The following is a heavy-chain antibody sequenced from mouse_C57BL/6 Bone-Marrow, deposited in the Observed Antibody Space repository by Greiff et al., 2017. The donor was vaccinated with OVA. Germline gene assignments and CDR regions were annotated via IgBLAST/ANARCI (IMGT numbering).Heavy chain of an antibody. CDR1: GFHIKDDY. D-gene: IGHD2-1*01. V-gene: IGHV14-4*01. Sequence: PLQQSGAELVRPGASVKLSCTASGFHIKDDYMHWVKQRPEQGLEWIGWIDPENGDTEYASKFQGKATITADTSSNTAYLQLSSLTSEDTAVYYCTSYGNFDYWGQGTTLTVSA. CDR2: IDPENGDT. J-gene: IGHJ2*01. CDR3: TSYGNFDY.